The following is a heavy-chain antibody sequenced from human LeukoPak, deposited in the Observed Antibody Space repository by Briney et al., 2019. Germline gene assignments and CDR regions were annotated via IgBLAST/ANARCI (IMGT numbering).Heavy chain of an antibody. J-gene: IGHJ4*02. CDR2: INHSGST. V-gene: IGHV4-34*01. CDR3: ARGRGGLLWFGEFNS. D-gene: IGHD3-10*01. Sequence: SETLSLTCAVYGGSFSGYYWSWIRQPPGKGLEWIGEINHSGSTNYNPSLKSRVTKSVDTSKNQFSLKLSSVTAADTAVYYCARGRGGLLWFGEFNSWGQGTLVTVSS. CDR1: GGSFSGYY.